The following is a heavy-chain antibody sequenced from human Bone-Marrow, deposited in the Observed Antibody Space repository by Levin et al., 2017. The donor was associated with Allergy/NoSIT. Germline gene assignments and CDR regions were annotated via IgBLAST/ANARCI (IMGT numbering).Heavy chain of an antibody. CDR3: AKDISGDGSNFDH. J-gene: IGHJ4*02. CDR1: GFNVDDYA. V-gene: IGHV3-9*01. Sequence: SLKISCAVSGFNVDDYAMHWVRQAPGKGLEWVSGITLNRGKKDYADSVKGRFTISRDNAKNSLYLQMNSLRTEDTALYYCAKDISGDGSNFDHWGQGTLVTVSS. CDR2: ITLNRGKK. D-gene: IGHD5-24*01.